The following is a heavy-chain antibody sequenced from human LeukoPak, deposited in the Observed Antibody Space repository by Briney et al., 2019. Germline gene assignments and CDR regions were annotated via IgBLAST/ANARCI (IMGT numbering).Heavy chain of an antibody. CDR2: IDPSGGST. J-gene: IGHJ4*02. V-gene: IGHV1-46*01. CDR3: ARSMSCYSGNY. Sequence: ASVKASCKASGYTFTNFYMHWVRQAPGQGLEWMGTIDPSGGSTNYAQKFQGRVTMTRDTSTTTVYMELSSLRSEDTAIYYCARSMSCYSGNYWGQGTQVPVTS. CDR1: GYTFTNFY. D-gene: IGHD1-26*01.